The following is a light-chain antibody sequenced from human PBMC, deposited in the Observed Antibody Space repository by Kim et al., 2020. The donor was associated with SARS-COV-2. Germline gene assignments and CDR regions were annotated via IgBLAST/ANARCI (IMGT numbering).Light chain of an antibody. Sequence: PWHQVTHHSPGRSANIGAGYTVHCYQQLQGPAPKLLIYGNNNRPPGVPDRFSGSKYGTSASLAITGLQAEDEADYYCQSYDSSLRVFGSGTKVTVL. CDR3: QSYDSSLRV. CDR2: GNN. V-gene: IGLV1-40*01. J-gene: IGLJ1*01. CDR1: SANIGAGYT.